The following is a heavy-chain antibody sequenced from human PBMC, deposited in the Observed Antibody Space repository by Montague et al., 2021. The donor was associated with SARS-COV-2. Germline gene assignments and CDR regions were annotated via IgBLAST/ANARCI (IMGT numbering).Heavy chain of an antibody. Sequence: SETLSLTCTVSGGSIRSSDHYWGWIRQPPGKGLEWIGYIYYSGSTNYNPSLKSRVTISVDTSKNQFSLKLSSVTAADTAVYYCARGTAAGTNFDYWGQGTLVTVSS. V-gene: IGHV4-61*08. D-gene: IGHD6-13*01. CDR3: ARGTAAGTNFDY. CDR2: IYYSGST. CDR1: GGSIRSSDHY. J-gene: IGHJ4*02.